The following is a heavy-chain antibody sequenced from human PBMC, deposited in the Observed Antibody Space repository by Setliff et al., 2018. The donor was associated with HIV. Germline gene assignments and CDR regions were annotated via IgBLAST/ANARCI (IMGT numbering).Heavy chain of an antibody. D-gene: IGHD3-16*01. CDR1: GFTFSDHY. CDR2: ISASLSYR. CDR3: ARHTTWGSPPLDY. Sequence: PGESLKISCTASGFTFSDHYMKWVRQAPGKGLEWVSSISASLSYRRYLDSVKDRFTISRDNAKSSLYLQMNSLRAEDTAVYYCARHTTWGSPPLDYWGQGTLVTVSS. V-gene: IGHV3-21*04. J-gene: IGHJ4*02.